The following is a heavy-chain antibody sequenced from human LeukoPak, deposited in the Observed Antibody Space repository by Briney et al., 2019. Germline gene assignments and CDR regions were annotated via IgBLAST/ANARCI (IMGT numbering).Heavy chain of an antibody. J-gene: IGHJ4*02. Sequence: PSETLNLTCTVSGDSVSSGTYYWTWIRQPPGKGLEWIGYIYYGGSTNYSPSLKSRVTISVDTYKNQVSLNLSSVTSADAAVYYCARGDGYNFYYWGQGTLVTVSS. CDR2: IYYGGST. V-gene: IGHV4-61*01. D-gene: IGHD5-24*01. CDR1: GDSVSSGTYY. CDR3: ARGDGYNFYY.